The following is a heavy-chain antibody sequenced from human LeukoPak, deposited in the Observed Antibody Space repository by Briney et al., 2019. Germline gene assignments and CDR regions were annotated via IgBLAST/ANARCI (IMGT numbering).Heavy chain of an antibody. CDR3: ARGSYYYDSSGSSFDY. Sequence: ASVKVSCKASGYTFTSYYMHWVRQAPGQGLEWMGWINPNSGNTGYAQKFQGRVTMTRNTSISTAYMELSSLRSEDTAVYYCARGSYYYDSSGSSFDYWGQGTLVTVSS. J-gene: IGHJ4*02. CDR2: INPNSGNT. D-gene: IGHD3-22*01. V-gene: IGHV1-8*02. CDR1: GYTFTSYY.